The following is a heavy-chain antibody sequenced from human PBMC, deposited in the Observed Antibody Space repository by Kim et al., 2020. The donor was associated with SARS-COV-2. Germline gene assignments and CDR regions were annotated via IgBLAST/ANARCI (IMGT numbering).Heavy chain of an antibody. CDR3: ARDRVVTRNYYYYGMDV. J-gene: IGHJ6*02. D-gene: IGHD2-15*01. Sequence: FQGRVTMTRDTSTSTVYMELSSLRSEDTAVYYCARDRVVTRNYYYYGMDVWGQGTTVTVSS. V-gene: IGHV1-46*01.